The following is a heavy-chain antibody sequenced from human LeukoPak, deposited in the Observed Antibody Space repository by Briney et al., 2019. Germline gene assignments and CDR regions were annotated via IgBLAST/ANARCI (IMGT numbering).Heavy chain of an antibody. CDR2: IIPIFGTA. V-gene: IGHV1-46*01. CDR3: AKLAASETGEGS. CDR1: GYTFTGYY. Sequence: ASVKVSCKASGYTFTGYYMHWVRQAPGQGLEWMGGIIPIFGTANYAQKFQGRVTMTRDTSTSTVYMELSSLRSEDTAIYYCAKLAASETGEGSWGQGTLVTVSS. D-gene: IGHD6-13*01. J-gene: IGHJ5*02.